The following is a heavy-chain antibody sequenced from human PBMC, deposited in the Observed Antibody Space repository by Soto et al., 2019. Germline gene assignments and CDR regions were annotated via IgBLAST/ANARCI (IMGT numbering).Heavy chain of an antibody. J-gene: IGHJ6*02. CDR1: GYTFTTYA. D-gene: IGHD3-10*01. CDR2: INAGNGNI. Sequence: QVQLVQSGAEVKKPGASVKVSCKASGYTFTTYAIHWVRQAPGQRLEWMGWINAGNGNIKYSQKFQGRVTITRDTSATTAYMELSSLRSEDTAVYYCARVSPYGSGSDYYGMDVWGQGTTVTVSS. V-gene: IGHV1-3*01. CDR3: ARVSPYGSGSDYYGMDV.